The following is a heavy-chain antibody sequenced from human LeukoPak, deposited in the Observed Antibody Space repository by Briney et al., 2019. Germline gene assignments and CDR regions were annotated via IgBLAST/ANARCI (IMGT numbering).Heavy chain of an antibody. Sequence: GASVKVSCKASGHTFTGYYMHWVRQAPGQGLEWMGWINPHSGGTKYAQQFQGRVTMTRDTSISIAYMELFRLRSDDTAVYYCSRVGGDSGRGWDPADYWGQGTLVSVSS. CDR1: GHTFTGYY. J-gene: IGHJ4*02. CDR3: SRVGGDSGRGWDPADY. CDR2: INPHSGGT. D-gene: IGHD4-17*01. V-gene: IGHV1-2*02.